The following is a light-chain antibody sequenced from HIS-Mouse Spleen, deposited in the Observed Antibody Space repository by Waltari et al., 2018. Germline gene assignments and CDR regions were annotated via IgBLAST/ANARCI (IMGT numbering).Light chain of an antibody. CDR2: EVS. CDR3: SSYTSSSTLVV. V-gene: IGLV2-14*01. CDR1: RSDAGGSNY. Sequence: QSALTQPASVSGSPGQSITIPCTGTRSDAGGSNYFSWYQQHPGKAPKLMIYEVSNRPSGVSNRFSGSKSGNTASLTISGLQAEDEADYYCSSYTSSSTLVVFGGGTKLTVL. J-gene: IGLJ2*01.